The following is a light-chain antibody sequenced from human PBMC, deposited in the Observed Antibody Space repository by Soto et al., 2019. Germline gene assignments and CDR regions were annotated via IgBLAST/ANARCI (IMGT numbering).Light chain of an antibody. Sequence: QSALTQPASVSGSPGQSITISCTGTSSDVGGYSYVSWYQQHPGKAPKLMIYDVSNRPSGVSNRFSGSKSGNTASLTISGLQAEDEADDYCSSYTSSSTLVFGGGTQLTVL. CDR2: DVS. V-gene: IGLV2-14*01. CDR3: SSYTSSSTLV. CDR1: SSDVGGYSY. J-gene: IGLJ2*01.